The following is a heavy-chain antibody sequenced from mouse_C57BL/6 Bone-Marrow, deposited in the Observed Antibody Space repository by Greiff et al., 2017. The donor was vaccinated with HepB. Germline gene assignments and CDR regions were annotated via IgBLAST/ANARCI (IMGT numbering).Heavy chain of an antibody. CDR3: ARRRQLRMYY. CDR2: ISSGGSYT. J-gene: IGHJ4*01. CDR1: GFTFSSYG. V-gene: IGHV5-6*02. Sequence: EVNVVESGGDLVKPGGSLKLSCAASGFTFSSYGMSWVRQTPDKRLEWVATISSGGSYTYYPDSVKGRFTISRDNAKNTLYLQMSSLKSEDTAMYYCARRRQLRMYYWGQGTSVTVSS. D-gene: IGHD3-2*02.